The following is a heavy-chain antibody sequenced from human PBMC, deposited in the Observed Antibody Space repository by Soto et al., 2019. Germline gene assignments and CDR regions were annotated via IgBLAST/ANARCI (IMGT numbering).Heavy chain of an antibody. CDR1: GGSFSGYY. CDR3: ARGVIAALPDY. V-gene: IGHV4-34*01. J-gene: IGHJ4*02. D-gene: IGHD6-13*01. Sequence: SETLSLTCAVYGGSFSGYYWSWIRQPPGKGLEWIGEINHSGSTNYNPSLKSRVTISVDTSKNQFSLKLSSVTAADTAVYYCARGVIAALPDYWGQGTLVTVSS. CDR2: INHSGST.